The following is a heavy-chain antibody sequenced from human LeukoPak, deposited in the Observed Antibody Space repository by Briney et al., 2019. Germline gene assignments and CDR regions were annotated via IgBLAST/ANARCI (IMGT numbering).Heavy chain of an antibody. V-gene: IGHV3-23*01. D-gene: IGHD2-15*01. CDR3: ARRDIVVVVSASDY. CDR2: ISGSGGNT. Sequence: SGGSLRLSCAASGFTFTNYAMTWVRQAPGKGLEWVSAISGSGGNTYYADSVKGRFTISRDNSKNTLFLQMNSLRVDDTAVYYCARRDIVVVVSASDYWGQGTLVTVSS. J-gene: IGHJ4*02. CDR1: GFTFTNYA.